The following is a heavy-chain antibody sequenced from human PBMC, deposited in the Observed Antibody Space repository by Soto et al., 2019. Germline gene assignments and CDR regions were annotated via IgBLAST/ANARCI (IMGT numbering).Heavy chain of an antibody. D-gene: IGHD3-16*01. V-gene: IGHV3-23*01. Sequence: GGSLRLSCATSGFTFSNSAMSWVRQAPGKGLEWVSSISGGGSSTYYADSVKGRFTISRDNSKNTLYLQMNSLRAEDTAVYYCAKVPGYDYVWGTYYYFDYWGLGALVTVSS. CDR2: ISGGGSST. CDR1: GFTFSNSA. CDR3: AKVPGYDYVWGTYYYFDY. J-gene: IGHJ4*02.